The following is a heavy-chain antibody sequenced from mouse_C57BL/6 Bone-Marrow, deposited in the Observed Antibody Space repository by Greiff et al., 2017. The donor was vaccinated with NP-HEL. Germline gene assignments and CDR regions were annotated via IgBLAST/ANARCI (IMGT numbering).Heavy chain of an antibody. J-gene: IGHJ2*01. CDR1: GYAFSSSW. CDR2: IYPGDGDT. CDR3: GRVSFDY. Sequence: VQLQQSGPELVKPGASVKISCKASGYAFSSSWMNWVKQRPGKGLEWIGRIYPGDGDTNYNGKFKGKATLTADKSSSTAYMQLSSLTSEDSAVYFCGRVSFDYWGKGTTLTVSS. D-gene: IGHD2-1*01. V-gene: IGHV1-82*01.